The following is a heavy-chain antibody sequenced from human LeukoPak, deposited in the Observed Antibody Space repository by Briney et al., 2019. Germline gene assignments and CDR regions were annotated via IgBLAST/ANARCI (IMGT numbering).Heavy chain of an antibody. V-gene: IGHV4-61*01. J-gene: IGHJ4*02. CDR3: VRSDDFWSGYYGY. CDR2: IFYSGST. Sequence: SQTLSLTCTVSGYSISSGYYWGWIRQPPGKGLEWIGYIFYSGSTNYNPSLKSRVTISVDTSKNQFSLKLSSVTAADTAVYYCVRSDDFWSGYYGYWGQGTLVTVSS. D-gene: IGHD3-3*01. CDR1: GYSISSGYY.